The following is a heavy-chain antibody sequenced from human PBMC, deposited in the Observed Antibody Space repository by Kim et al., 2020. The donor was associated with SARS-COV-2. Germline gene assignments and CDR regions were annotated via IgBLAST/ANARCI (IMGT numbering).Heavy chain of an antibody. D-gene: IGHD3-22*01. J-gene: IGHJ3*02. CDR3: AKEATGSMIVVVIWQDAFDI. V-gene: IGHV3-23*01. Sequence: RFTISRDNSRNTLYLQMNSRRAEDTAVYYCAKEATGSMIVVVIWQDAFDIWGQGTMVTVSS.